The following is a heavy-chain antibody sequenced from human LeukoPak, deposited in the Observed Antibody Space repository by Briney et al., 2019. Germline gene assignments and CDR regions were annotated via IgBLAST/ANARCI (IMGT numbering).Heavy chain of an antibody. CDR1: GLTSSSYW. V-gene: IGHV3-7*01. CDR3: ARDRGSSGWYEFDS. CDR2: IKQDGSEK. Sequence: GGSLRLSCAASGLTSSSYWMSWVRQAPGKGLQGVANIKQDGSEKYYVDSVKGRFTISRDNAKNSLYLQMNSLRAEDTAVYYCARDRGSSGWYEFDSWGQGTLVTVSS. J-gene: IGHJ4*02. D-gene: IGHD6-19*01.